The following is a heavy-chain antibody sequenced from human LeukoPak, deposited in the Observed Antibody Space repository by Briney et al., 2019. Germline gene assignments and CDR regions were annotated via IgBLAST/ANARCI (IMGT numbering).Heavy chain of an antibody. D-gene: IGHD2-2*01. CDR2: ISAYNGNT. CDR1: RYTFTSYG. Sequence: ASVKVSCKASRYTFTSYGISWVRQAPGQGLEWMGWISAYNGNTNYAQKLQGRVTMTTDTSTSTAYMELRSLRSDDTAVYYCARDGDIVVVPAATILAYWGQGTLVTVSS. CDR3: ARDGDIVVVPAATILAY. V-gene: IGHV1-18*04. J-gene: IGHJ4*02.